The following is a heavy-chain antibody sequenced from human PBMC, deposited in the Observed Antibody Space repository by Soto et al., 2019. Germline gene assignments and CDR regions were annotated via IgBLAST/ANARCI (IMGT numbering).Heavy chain of an antibody. CDR3: ARAHYDILTGQFDY. J-gene: IGHJ4*02. D-gene: IGHD3-9*01. CDR1: GGTFSSYA. CDR2: IIPIFGTA. Sequence: GASVKVSCKASGGTFSSYAISWVRQAPGQGLEWMGGIIPIFGTANYAQKFQGRVTITADESTSTAYMELSSLRSEDTAVYYCARAHYDILTGQFDYWGQGTLVTVSS. V-gene: IGHV1-69*13.